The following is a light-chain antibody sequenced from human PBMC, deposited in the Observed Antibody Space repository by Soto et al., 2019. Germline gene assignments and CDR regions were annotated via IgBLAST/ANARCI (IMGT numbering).Light chain of an antibody. V-gene: IGKV1-13*02. CDR1: QDIRGA. CDR3: QQYNSCSLT. J-gene: IGKJ5*01. Sequence: AIQLTQSPSSLSASVGDRVTITCRASQDIRGALAWYQQTPGKAPKILIYDVSTLQTGVPSRFSGSSSGTDLSLSVSSLQPEDFATYFCQQYNSCSLTFGHGTRLDI. CDR2: DVS.